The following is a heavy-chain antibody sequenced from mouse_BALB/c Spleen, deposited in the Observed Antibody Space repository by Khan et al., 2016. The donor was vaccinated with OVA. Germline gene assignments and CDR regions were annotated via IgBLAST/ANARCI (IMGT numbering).Heavy chain of an antibody. D-gene: IGHD2-10*01. CDR1: GFSLTNYG. V-gene: IGHV2-6-1*01. CDR2: IWSDGST. J-gene: IGHJ4*01. Sequence: QVQLKQSGLGLVAPSQSLSITCTISGFSLTNYGVHWVRQPPGKGLEWLVVIWSDGSTTYNSALKSRLSISKDNSKSQVFLKINSLQTVDTAVYYCARQPYYHYYIMDYWGQGTSVTVSS. CDR3: ARQPYYHYYIMDY.